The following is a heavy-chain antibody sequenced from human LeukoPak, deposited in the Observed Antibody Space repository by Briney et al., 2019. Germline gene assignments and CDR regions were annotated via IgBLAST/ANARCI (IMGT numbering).Heavy chain of an antibody. D-gene: IGHD1-7*01. CDR1: GGSISSGGYS. CDR2: IFYSGST. V-gene: IGHV4-61*08. Sequence: SETLSLTCAVSGGSISSGGYSWSWIRQPPGKGLEWIGYIFYSGSTNYNPSLKSRVTISLDSSKNQFSLKLSSVTAADTSVYSCARGNYGTFDYWGQGTLVTVSS. CDR3: ARGNYGTFDY. J-gene: IGHJ4*02.